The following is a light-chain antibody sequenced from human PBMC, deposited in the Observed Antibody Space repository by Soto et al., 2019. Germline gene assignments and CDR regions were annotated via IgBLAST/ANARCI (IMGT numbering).Light chain of an antibody. Sequence: IVMTQSPATLSVSPGERVTLFCRASESVSSNLAWYQQKRGQAPRLLIFGASARATGVQARFSGSGSGTEFTLTISSLQSEDFAVYYCQQYNNWYTFGQGTKLEIK. J-gene: IGKJ2*01. CDR2: GAS. V-gene: IGKV3-15*01. CDR3: QQYNNWYT. CDR1: ESVSSN.